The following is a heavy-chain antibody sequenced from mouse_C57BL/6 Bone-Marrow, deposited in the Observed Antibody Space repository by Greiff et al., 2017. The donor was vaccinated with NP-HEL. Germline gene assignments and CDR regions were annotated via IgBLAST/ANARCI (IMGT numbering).Heavy chain of an antibody. D-gene: IGHD1-1*01. V-gene: IGHV1-36*01. CDR1: GFTFTDYY. CDR2: VYPYNGGT. CDR3: ESNYGSSYFDY. Sequence: EVKLQESGPVLVKPGPSVKISCKASGFTFTDYYMHWVKQSHGKSLEWIGLVYPYNGGTSYNQKFKGKATLTVDTSSSTAYMELNSLTSGDSAVYYCESNYGSSYFDYWGQGTTLTVSS. J-gene: IGHJ2*01.